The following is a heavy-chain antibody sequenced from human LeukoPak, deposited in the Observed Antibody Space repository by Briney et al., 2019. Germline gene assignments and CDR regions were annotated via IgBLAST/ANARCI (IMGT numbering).Heavy chain of an antibody. V-gene: IGHV4-39*01. Sequence: PSETLSLTCTVSGGSISSSSYYWGWIRQPPGKGLEWIGSIYYSGSTYYNPSLKSRVTISVDTSKNQVSLNLSSVTAADTAVYYCARRGSSGWEGFDYWGQGTLVTVSS. D-gene: IGHD6-19*01. CDR3: ARRGSSGWEGFDY. J-gene: IGHJ4*02. CDR2: IYYSGST. CDR1: GGSISSSSYY.